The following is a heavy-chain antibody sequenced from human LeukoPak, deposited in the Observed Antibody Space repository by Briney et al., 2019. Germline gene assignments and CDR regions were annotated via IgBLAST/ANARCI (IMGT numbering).Heavy chain of an antibody. V-gene: IGHV3-23*01. D-gene: IGHD3-3*01. CDR1: GFTFSSYA. J-gene: IGHJ4*02. CDR2: ISGGGGST. CDR3: ARFYDFWSGYSKYFDY. Sequence: GGSLRLSCAASGFTFSSYAMSWVRQAPGKGLEWVSAISGGGGSTYYADSVKGRFTISRDNSKNTLYLQMNSLRAEDTAVYYCARFYDFWSGYSKYFDYWGQGTLVTVSS.